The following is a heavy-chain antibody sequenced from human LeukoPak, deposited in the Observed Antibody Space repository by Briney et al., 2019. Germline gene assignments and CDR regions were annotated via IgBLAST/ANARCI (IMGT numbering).Heavy chain of an antibody. J-gene: IGHJ5*02. Sequence: PSETLSLTCTVSGNSISTSKSYWGWIRQPPLKGLEWIGSIYFSGNTYYNASLKSRVTISVDTSKNQFSLTLTSVTAADTAVYYCARRLWAVASNWFDPWGQGTLVTVSS. CDR1: GNSISTSKSY. CDR3: ARRLWAVASNWFDP. V-gene: IGHV4-39*01. D-gene: IGHD6-19*01. CDR2: IYFSGNT.